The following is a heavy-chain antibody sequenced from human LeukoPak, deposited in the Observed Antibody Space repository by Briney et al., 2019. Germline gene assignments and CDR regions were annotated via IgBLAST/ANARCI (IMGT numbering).Heavy chain of an antibody. D-gene: IGHD3-16*01. CDR3: ARDSQIMSGTVEYFDY. Sequence: PGRSLRLSCAVSGFTFSTYSLHWVRQAPGKGLEWVAVISYDGSSTYYADSVKGRFTISRDNSKNTLFLQMSSLRTDDTAVYYCARDSQIMSGTVEYFDYWGQGTLVTVSS. J-gene: IGHJ4*02. V-gene: IGHV3-30-3*01. CDR1: GFTFSTYS. CDR2: ISYDGSST.